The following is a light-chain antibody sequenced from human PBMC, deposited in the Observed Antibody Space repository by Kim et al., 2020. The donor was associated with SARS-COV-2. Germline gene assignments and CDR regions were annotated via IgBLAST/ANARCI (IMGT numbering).Light chain of an antibody. J-gene: IGLJ3*02. CDR3: SSYTGSSTWV. CDR2: DVS. CDR1: SSDVGDYKY. V-gene: IGLV2-14*03. Sequence: QSALTQPASVSGSPGQSITISCTRTSSDVGDYKYVSWYQQHPGKVPKLMIYDVSKRPSGVSNRFSGSKSDNTASLTISGLQAEDEADYYCSSYTGSSTWVFGGGTQLTVL.